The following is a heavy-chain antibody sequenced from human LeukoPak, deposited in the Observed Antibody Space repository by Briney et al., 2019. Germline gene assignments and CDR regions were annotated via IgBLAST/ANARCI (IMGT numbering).Heavy chain of an antibody. V-gene: IGHV1-2*02. Sequence: ASVKVSCKASGYTFTSYGISWVRQAPGQGLEWMGWINPNSGGTNYAQKFQGRVTMTRDTSISTAYMELSRLRSDDTAVYYCARAAETDAFDIWGQGTMVTVSS. CDR3: ARAAETDAFDI. CDR2: INPNSGGT. J-gene: IGHJ3*02. CDR1: GYTFTSYG.